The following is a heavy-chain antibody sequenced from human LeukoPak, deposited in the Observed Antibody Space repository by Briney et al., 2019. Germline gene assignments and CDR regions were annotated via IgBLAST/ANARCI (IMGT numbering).Heavy chain of an antibody. J-gene: IGHJ4*02. V-gene: IGHV3-30*02. D-gene: IGHD4-23*01. CDR2: IRYDGSNK. Sequence: QSGGSLRLSCAASGFTFSSYAMHWVRQAPGKGLEWVASIRYDGSNKYYADSVKGRFTISRDNSKNTLYLQMNSLRAEDTAVYYCAKGGYGGHGNYFDYWGQGTLVTVSS. CDR1: GFTFSSYA. CDR3: AKGGYGGHGNYFDY.